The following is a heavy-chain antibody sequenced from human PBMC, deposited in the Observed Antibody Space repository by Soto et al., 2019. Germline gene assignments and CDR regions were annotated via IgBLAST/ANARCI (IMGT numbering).Heavy chain of an antibody. D-gene: IGHD3-10*01. V-gene: IGHV1-2*02. CDR3: ARGGNTSLEY. CDR1: GYTFTDYY. J-gene: IGHJ4*02. CDR2: INPNSGGP. Sequence: ASVKFSCKTSGYTFTDYYMHWVRHAPGQGLEWMGWINPNSGGPISEQKFQGRVTMTRETSISTAYLELSRLRSDDTAVYYCARGGNTSLEYWGQGTQVTVS.